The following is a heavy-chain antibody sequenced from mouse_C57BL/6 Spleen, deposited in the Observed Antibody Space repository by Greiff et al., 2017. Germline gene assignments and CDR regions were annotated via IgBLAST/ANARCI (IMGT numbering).Heavy chain of an antibody. J-gene: IGHJ3*01. CDR3: ERNGYGSRSVAY. Sequence: VQLQQSGPELVKPGASVKIPCKASGYTFTDYNMDWVKQSHGKSLEWIGVLNPNNGGTISNQKFTGKATLTVDKSSSTAYMELRSLTSEDTAVYYCERNGYGSRSVAYWGQGTLVTVSA. CDR2: LNPNNGGT. V-gene: IGHV1-18*01. CDR1: GYTFTDYN. D-gene: IGHD1-1*01.